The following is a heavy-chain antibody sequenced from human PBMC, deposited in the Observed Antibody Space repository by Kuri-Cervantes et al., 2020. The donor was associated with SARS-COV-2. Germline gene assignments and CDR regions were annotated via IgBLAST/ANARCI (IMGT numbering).Heavy chain of an antibody. V-gene: IGHV4-34*01. CDR2: IHHSGST. D-gene: IGHD3-3*01. Sequence: SETLSLTCAAYDGSFSGYYWSWIRQPPGKGLEWIGEIHHSGSTNYNPSLKSRVTISVDTSKNQFSLKLSSVTAADTAVYYCARTITIFAGVDPWGQGTLVTVSS. CDR1: DGSFSGYY. CDR3: ARTITIFAGVDP. J-gene: IGHJ5*02.